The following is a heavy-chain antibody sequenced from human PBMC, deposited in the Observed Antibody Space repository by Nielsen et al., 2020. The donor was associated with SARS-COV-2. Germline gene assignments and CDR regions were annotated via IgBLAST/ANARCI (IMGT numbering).Heavy chain of an antibody. J-gene: IGHJ6*02. V-gene: IGHV1-3*01. D-gene: IGHD3-10*01. CDR3: ARGGSYGSGSPYYYYYGLDV. Sequence: WVRQAPGQRLEWMGWINAGNGNTKYSQKFQGRVTITRDTSASTAYVELSSLRSEDTAVYYCARGGSYGSGSPYYYYYGLDVWGQGTTVTVS. CDR2: INAGNGNT.